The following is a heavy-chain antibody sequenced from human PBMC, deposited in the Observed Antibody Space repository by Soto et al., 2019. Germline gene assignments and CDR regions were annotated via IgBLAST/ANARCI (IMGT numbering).Heavy chain of an antibody. V-gene: IGHV4-30-2*01. J-gene: IGHJ3*02. Sequence: LYHTCALSGASISSGCYSWRWIRQPPGRGLEWIGYIDQSGGTYYNPSLKSRVTISPDRSKNQFSLRLSSVTAADTAVYYCARGVYIYCSAAFDIWGQGTVVTVSS. CDR2: IDQSGGT. CDR1: GASISSGCYS. D-gene: IGHD2-15*01. CDR3: ARGVYIYCSAAFDI.